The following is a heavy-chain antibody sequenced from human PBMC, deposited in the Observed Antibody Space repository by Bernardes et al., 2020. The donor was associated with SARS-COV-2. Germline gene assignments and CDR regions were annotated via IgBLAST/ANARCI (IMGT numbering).Heavy chain of an antibody. D-gene: IGHD2-2*01. V-gene: IGHV1-46*01. J-gene: IGHJ3*02. CDR1: GYTFTSYY. Sequence: ASVKVSCKASGYTFTSYYMHWVRQAPGQGLEWMGIINPSGGSTSYAQKFQGRVTMTRDTSTSTVYMELSSLRSEDTAVYYCARGAGVVPASDAFDIWGQGTMVTVSS. CDR3: ARGAGVVPASDAFDI. CDR2: INPSGGST.